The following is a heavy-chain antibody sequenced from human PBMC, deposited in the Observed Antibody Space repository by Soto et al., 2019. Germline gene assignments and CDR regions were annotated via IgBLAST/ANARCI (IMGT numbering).Heavy chain of an antibody. CDR1: GFTFSSYA. CDR3: AKHGAARGWFDP. Sequence: GGSLRLSCAASGFTFSSYAMSWVRQAPGKGLEWVSAISGSGGSTYYADSVKGRFTISRDNSKNTLYLQMNSLRAEDTAVYYGAKHGAARGWFDPWGQGTLVTVSS. J-gene: IGHJ5*02. CDR2: ISGSGGST. V-gene: IGHV3-23*01. D-gene: IGHD6-6*01.